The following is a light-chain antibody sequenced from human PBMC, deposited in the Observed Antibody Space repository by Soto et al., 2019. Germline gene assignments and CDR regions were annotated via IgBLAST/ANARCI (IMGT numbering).Light chain of an antibody. CDR3: AGWDDRLSGPV. J-gene: IGLJ3*02. CDR2: RNT. V-gene: IGLV1-47*01. Sequence: QSVLTQPPSASGTPGQRVTISCSGSSPNIASNYVYWYQQFPGTAPKLLIYRNTQRPSGVPDRFSGSKSGTSASLAISGLRSEDEAEYFCAGWDDRLSGPVFGGGTKVTVL. CDR1: SPNIASNY.